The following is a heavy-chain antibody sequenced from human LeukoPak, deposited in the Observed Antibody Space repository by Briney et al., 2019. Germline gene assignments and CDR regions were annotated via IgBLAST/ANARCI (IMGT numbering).Heavy chain of an antibody. CDR2: IYYSGST. CDR1: GGSISSYY. Sequence: SETLSLTCTVSGGSISSYYWSWIRQPPGKGLEWIGYIYYSGSTKYNPSLKSRVTISVDTSKNQFSLKLSSVTAADTAVYYCARGNHLHWYFDLWGRGTLVTVSS. CDR3: ARGNHLHWYFDL. V-gene: IGHV4-59*01. D-gene: IGHD1-14*01. J-gene: IGHJ2*01.